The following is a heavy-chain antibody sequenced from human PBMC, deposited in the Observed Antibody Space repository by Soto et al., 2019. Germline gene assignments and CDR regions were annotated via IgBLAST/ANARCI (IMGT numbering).Heavy chain of an antibody. CDR2: IRSKAYGGTI. Sequence: GGSLRLSCTASGFTFGDYAMSWFHQAPGKGLEWVGFIRSKAYGGTIEYAASVKGRFTISRDDSKSIAYLQMNSLKTEDTAVYYCTRGLSRRFGELLSGMDVWGQGTTVTVSS. V-gene: IGHV3-49*03. J-gene: IGHJ6*02. CDR3: TRGLSRRFGELLSGMDV. CDR1: GFTFGDYA. D-gene: IGHD3-10*01.